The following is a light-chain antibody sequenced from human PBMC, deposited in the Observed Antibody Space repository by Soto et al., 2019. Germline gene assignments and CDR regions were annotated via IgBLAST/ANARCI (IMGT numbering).Light chain of an antibody. CDR1: QNVNKW. V-gene: IGKV1-5*01. Sequence: DIQMTQSPSTLSASVGDRVTITCRASQNVNKWLAWFQQKPGKVPKLLIFDASTLQTGVPSRFGGSGSGTDFTLTITSLLPDDCATYYCQHYSLYSPWTFGQGTKVDIK. J-gene: IGKJ1*01. CDR2: DAS. CDR3: QHYSLYSPWT.